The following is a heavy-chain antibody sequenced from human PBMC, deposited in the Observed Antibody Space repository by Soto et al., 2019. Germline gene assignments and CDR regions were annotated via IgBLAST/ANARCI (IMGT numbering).Heavy chain of an antibody. V-gene: IGHV1-58*01. D-gene: IGHD2-8*01. Sequence: SVKVSCKASGFTFTSSAVQWVRQACGQRLEWIGWIVVGSGNTNYAQKFQERVTITRDMSTSTAYMELSSLRSEDTAVYYCAAAALLGYCTNGVCPRAFDYWGHGTLVTVSS. CDR2: IVVGSGNT. CDR3: AAAALLGYCTNGVCPRAFDY. J-gene: IGHJ4*01. CDR1: GFTFTSSA.